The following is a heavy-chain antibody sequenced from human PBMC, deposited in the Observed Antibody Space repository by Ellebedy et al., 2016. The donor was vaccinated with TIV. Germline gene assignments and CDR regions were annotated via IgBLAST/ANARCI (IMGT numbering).Heavy chain of an antibody. V-gene: IGHV3-33*01. D-gene: IGHD2-8*01. CDR2: IWYDGSNK. CDR1: GFTFRNFG. J-gene: IGHJ6*02. CDR3: ARDGGLSLNTVMDGMDV. Sequence: PGGSLRLSCAASGFTFRNFGMHWVRQAPGKGLDWVAVIWYDGSNKYYADSVKGRFTISRDNSKNTLYLQMNSLRAEDTAVYYCARDGGLSLNTVMDGMDVWGQGTTVTVSS.